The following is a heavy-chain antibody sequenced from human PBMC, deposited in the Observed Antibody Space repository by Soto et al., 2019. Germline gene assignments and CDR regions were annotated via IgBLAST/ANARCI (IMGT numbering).Heavy chain of an antibody. CDR3: VRITPTATTIVF. D-gene: IGHD1-1*01. CDR2: INQDGSIQ. CDR1: GFALSMYW. J-gene: IGHJ4*02. V-gene: IGHV3-7*03. Sequence: GSLRLSCEASGFALSMYWMSWVRQAPGKGLEWVANINQDGSIQHYVDSVRGRFTVSRDNAKNSLFLQMNSLSAEDTAVDYCVRITPTATTIVFWGQGTPGTVFS.